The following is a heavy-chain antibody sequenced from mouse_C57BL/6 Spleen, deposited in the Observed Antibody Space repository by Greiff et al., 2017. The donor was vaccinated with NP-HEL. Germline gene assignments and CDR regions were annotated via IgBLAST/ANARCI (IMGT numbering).Heavy chain of an antibody. V-gene: IGHV1-15*01. CDR1: GYTFTDYE. CDR3: TSYYRAY. CDR2: IDPETGGT. J-gene: IGHJ3*01. D-gene: IGHD2-10*01. Sequence: QVQLKESGAELVRPGASVTLSCKASGYTFTDYEMHWVKQTPVLGLEWIGAIDPETGGTAYNQKFKGKAILTADKSSSTAYMELRSLTSEDSAVYYCTSYYRAYWGQGTLVTVSA.